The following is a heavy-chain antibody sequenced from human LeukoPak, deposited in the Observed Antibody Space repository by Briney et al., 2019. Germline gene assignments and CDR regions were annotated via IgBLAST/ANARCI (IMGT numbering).Heavy chain of an antibody. CDR2: ISGSGVYT. Sequence: PGGSLRLSCAAYGFTFSSYAMTWVRQAPGKGLEWVSGISGSGVYTSYADSVKGRFTISRDKSKNTVYLQMNSLRAEDTALYYCAKDRDGYGPYYFDHWGQGTLVTVSS. CDR1: GFTFSSYA. J-gene: IGHJ4*02. CDR3: AKDRDGYGPYYFDH. D-gene: IGHD5-18*01. V-gene: IGHV3-23*01.